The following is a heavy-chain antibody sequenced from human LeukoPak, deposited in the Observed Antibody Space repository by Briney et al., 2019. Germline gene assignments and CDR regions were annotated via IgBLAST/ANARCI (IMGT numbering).Heavy chain of an antibody. CDR1: GFTFSSYA. J-gene: IGHJ2*01. CDR3: ARTRAPTWYFDL. V-gene: IGHV3-23*01. Sequence: PGGSLRLSCAASGFTFSSYAMSWVRQAPGKGLEWVSAISGSGGSTYYADSVKGRFTISRDNSKNTLYLQMNSLRAEDTAVYYCARTRAPTWYFDLWGRGTLVTVSS. CDR2: ISGSGGST. D-gene: IGHD1-7*01.